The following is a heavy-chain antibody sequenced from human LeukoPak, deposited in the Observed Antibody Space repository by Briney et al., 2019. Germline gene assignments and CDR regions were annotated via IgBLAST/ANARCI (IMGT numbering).Heavy chain of an antibody. D-gene: IGHD6-19*01. CDR1: GLTFTNAW. V-gene: IGHV3-15*01. CDR3: ATEKIESNGWYHRSFDY. Sequence: PGGSLRLSCAASGLTFTNAWMSWVRQAPGKGLEWVSRIHSKTDDGTTDYAAPVKGKFMISRDDSKNTLYLQMNSLKTEDTAVYFCATEKIESNGWYHRSFDYWGQGTLVTVSS. CDR2: IHSKTDDGTT. J-gene: IGHJ4*02.